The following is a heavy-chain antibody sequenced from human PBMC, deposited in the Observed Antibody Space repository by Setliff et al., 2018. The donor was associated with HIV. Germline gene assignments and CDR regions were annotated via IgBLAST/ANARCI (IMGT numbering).Heavy chain of an antibody. CDR2: IYYSGRT. J-gene: IGHJ3*02. Sequence: SETLSLTCIVSRGSISSTSHYWGWVRQSPGRRLEWIGSIYYSGRTYYNPSLKSRVTMSVDTSKNQFSLKLGSVTAADTAVYYCARHEGRSYYDYVWGSSRPVDAFDIWGQGTMVTVSS. CDR3: ARHEGRSYYDYVWGSSRPVDAFDI. V-gene: IGHV4-39*01. CDR1: RGSISSTSHY. D-gene: IGHD3-16*02.